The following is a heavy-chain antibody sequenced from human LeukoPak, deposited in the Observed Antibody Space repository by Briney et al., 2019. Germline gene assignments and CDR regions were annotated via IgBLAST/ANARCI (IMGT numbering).Heavy chain of an antibody. V-gene: IGHV1-69*13. D-gene: IGHD2-2*02. CDR3: ARDLYCSSTSCYTGFDY. CDR1: GGTFTSYA. Sequence: ASVTVSCKASGGTFTSYAISWVRQAPGQGLEWMGGIIPIFGTANYAQKFQGRVTITADESTSTAYMELSSLRSEDTAVYYCARDLYCSSTSCYTGFDYWGQGTLVTVSS. J-gene: IGHJ4*02. CDR2: IIPIFGTA.